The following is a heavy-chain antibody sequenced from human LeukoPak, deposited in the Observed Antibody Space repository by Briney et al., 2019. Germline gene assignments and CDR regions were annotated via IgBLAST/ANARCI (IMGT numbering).Heavy chain of an antibody. CDR3: ARVLMGQPLY. V-gene: IGHV4-31*03. Sequence: SETLSLTCTVSGGSISSGGYYWSWIRQHPGKGLEWIGYIYYSGSTYYNPSLKSRVTISVDTSKNQFSLKLSSVTAADTAVYYCARVLMGQPLYWGQGTLLTVSS. CDR2: IYYSGST. CDR1: GGSISSGGYY. D-gene: IGHD2-8*01. J-gene: IGHJ4*02.